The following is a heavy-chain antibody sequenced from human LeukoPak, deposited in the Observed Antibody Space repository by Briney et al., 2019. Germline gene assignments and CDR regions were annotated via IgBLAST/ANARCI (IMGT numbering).Heavy chain of an antibody. CDR2: INHSGST. CDR1: GGSFSGYY. V-gene: IGHV4-34*01. J-gene: IGHJ4*02. Sequence: PSETLSLTCAVYGGSFSGYYWSWIRQPPGKGLEWIGEINHSGSTNYNPSLKSRVTISVDTSKNQFSLKLSSVTAADTAVYYCARPGYYYDGSGYYYWGRGTLVTVSS. CDR3: ARPGYYYDGSGYYY. D-gene: IGHD3-22*01.